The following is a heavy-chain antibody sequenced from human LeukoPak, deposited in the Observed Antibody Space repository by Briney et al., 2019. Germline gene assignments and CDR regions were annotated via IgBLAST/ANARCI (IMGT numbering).Heavy chain of an antibody. CDR1: GFTFSSYG. V-gene: IGHV3-30*02. CDR2: IRYDGSNK. Sequence: PGGSLRLSCAASGFTFSSYGMHWVRQAPGKGLEWVAFIRYDGSNKYYADSVKGRFTISRDNSKNTLYLQMNSLRAEDTAVYYCANVRESSGWWGYFDYWGQGTLVTVSS. CDR3: ANVRESSGWWGYFDY. D-gene: IGHD6-19*01. J-gene: IGHJ4*02.